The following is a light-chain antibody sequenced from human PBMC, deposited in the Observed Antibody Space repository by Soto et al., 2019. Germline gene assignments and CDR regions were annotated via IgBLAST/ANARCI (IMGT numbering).Light chain of an antibody. J-gene: IGKJ1*01. CDR1: ETINKY. CDR3: QQSYKTPQT. CDR2: TAS. Sequence: DIQMTQSPSSLSASIGDRVTITCRASETINKYLNWYQQKPGKPPKLLIYTASTLPSGVPSRFSGSRPGTNFTLTIHSLQPEDFATYYCQQSYKTPQTFGQGTTVEIK. V-gene: IGKV1-39*01.